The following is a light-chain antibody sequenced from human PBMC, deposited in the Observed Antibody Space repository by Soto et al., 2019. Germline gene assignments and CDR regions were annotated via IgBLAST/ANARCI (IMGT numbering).Light chain of an antibody. CDR3: AVWDDSLNAWV. CDR1: TSNIGSNT. Sequence: QSALTQPPSASGTPGQSVTISCSGSTSNIGSNTVNWYQQLPGTAPKLLVYSNDQRPSGVPDRFSASKSGTSAFLAISGLQSEDEADYDCAVWDDSLNAWVFGGGTKLTVL. CDR2: SND. V-gene: IGLV1-44*01. J-gene: IGLJ3*02.